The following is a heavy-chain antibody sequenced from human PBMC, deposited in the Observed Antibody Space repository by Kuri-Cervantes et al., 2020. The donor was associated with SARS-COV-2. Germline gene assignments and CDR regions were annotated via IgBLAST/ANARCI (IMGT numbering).Heavy chain of an antibody. CDR1: GGSISDYY. CDR2: IYYTGST. V-gene: IGHV4-59*01. J-gene: IGHJ4*02. D-gene: IGHD2-2*01. CDR3: ARDCSTADCKPFGYY. Sequence: SETLSLTCTVSGGSISDYYWSWIRQPPGKGLEWIGDIYYTGSTSYNPSLKSRVAVSVDTSKNQFSLKLTSVTAADTAVYYCARDCSTADCKPFGYYWGRGTLVTVSS.